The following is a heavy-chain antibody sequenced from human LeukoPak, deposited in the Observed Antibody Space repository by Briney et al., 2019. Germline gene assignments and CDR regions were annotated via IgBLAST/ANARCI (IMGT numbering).Heavy chain of an antibody. V-gene: IGHV3-23*01. D-gene: IGHD2-2*01. J-gene: IGHJ6*03. CDR2: ISGSGGST. CDR3: AKDGVVVVPAASPLYYYYYYMDV. CDR1: GFTFSSYA. Sequence: GGSLRLSCAASGFTFSSYAMSWVRQAPGKGLEWVSAISGSGGSTYYADSVKGRFTISRDNSKNTLYLQMNSLRAEDTAVYYCAKDGVVVVPAASPLYYYYYYMDVWGKGTTVTVSS.